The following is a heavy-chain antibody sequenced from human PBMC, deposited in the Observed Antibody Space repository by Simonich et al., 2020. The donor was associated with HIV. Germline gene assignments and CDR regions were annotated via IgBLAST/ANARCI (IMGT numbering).Heavy chain of an antibody. CDR2: ISSSSSYI. D-gene: IGHD2-2*01. V-gene: IGHV3-21*01. CDR1: GFTFSSYS. CDR3: ARDGRKGSSTSCSDY. Sequence: EVQLVESGGGLVKPGGSLRLSCAASGFTFSSYSMNWVRQAPGKGLAWVQSISSSSSYIYYADSVKGRFTISRDNAKNSLYLQMNSLRAEDTAVYYCARDGRKGSSTSCSDYWGQGTLVTVSS. J-gene: IGHJ4*02.